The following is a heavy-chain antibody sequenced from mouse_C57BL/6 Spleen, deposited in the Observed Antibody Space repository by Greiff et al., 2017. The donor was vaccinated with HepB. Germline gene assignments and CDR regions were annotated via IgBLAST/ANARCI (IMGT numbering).Heavy chain of an antibody. D-gene: IGHD4-1*01. CDR3: ASPSTGY. V-gene: IGHV1-59*01. CDR2: IDPSDSYT. Sequence: QVQLQQPGAELVRPGTSVKLSCKASGYTFTSYWMHWVKQRPGQGLEWIGVIDPSDSYTNCNQKFKGKATLTVDTSSSTAYMQLSSLTSEDSAVYYCASPSTGYWGQGTTLTVSS. CDR1: GYTFTSYW. J-gene: IGHJ2*01.